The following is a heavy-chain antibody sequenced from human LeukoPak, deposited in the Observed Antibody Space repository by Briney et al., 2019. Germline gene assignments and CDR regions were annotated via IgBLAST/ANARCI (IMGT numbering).Heavy chain of an antibody. J-gene: IGHJ4*02. D-gene: IGHD1-1*01. CDR2: IKQDGSEK. CDR3: ARESHSGGTTGTIFFDY. CDR1: GFTFSSYW. Sequence: PGGSLRLSCAASGFTFSSYWMSWVRQAPGKGLEWVANIKQDGSEKYYVDSVKGRFTISRDNAKNSLYLQMNSLRAEDTAVYYCARESHSGGTTGTIFFDYWGQGTLVTVSS. V-gene: IGHV3-7*01.